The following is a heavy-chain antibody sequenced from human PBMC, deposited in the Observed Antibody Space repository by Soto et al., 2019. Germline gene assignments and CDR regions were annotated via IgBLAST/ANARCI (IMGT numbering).Heavy chain of an antibody. CDR3: AREKMLGVAGAGTWCINWLDL. CDR2: IYYSGST. D-gene: IGHD6-19*01. J-gene: IGHJ5*02. V-gene: IGHV4-59*01. CDR1: GGSISSYY. Sequence: SETLSLTCTVSGGSISSYYWTWIRQSPGKGLEWIGYIYYSGSTKYNPSLKSRVTISVDASKNQFSLRLSSVTAADTAVYYCAREKMLGVAGAGTWCINWLDLWGQGTLVTVSS.